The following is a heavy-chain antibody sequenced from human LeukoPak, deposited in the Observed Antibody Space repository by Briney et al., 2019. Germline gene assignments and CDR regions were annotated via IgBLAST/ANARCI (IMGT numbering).Heavy chain of an antibody. CDR3: ARHNGFDRGYYYMDV. D-gene: IGHD3-9*01. V-gene: IGHV4-4*07. CDR1: GGFINSYY. Sequence: SETLSLTCTVSGGFINSYYWSWIRQPAGKGLEWVGRVYTSGITNYNPSLKSRITMSVDTSKNQFSLKLTSVTAADTAVYYCARHNGFDRGYYYMDVWGKGTTVTVSS. CDR2: VYTSGIT. J-gene: IGHJ6*03.